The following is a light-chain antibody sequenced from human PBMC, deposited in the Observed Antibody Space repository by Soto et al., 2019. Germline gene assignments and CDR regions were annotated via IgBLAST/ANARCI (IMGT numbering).Light chain of an antibody. Sequence: QSALTQPRSVSGSAGQSGTISCTGTSSDVGGYNYVSWYQQHPGKAPKLMIYDVSKQPSGVPDRFSGSKSGNTASLTISGLQAEDEADYYCCSYAGSYTLVFGGGTQLTVL. CDR2: DVS. CDR3: CSYAGSYTLV. V-gene: IGLV2-11*01. CDR1: SSDVGGYNY. J-gene: IGLJ3*02.